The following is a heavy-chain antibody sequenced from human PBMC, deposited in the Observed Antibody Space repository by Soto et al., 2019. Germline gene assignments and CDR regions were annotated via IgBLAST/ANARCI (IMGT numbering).Heavy chain of an antibody. V-gene: IGHV4-59*01. D-gene: IGHD5-12*01. CDR2: IYYSGST. CDR3: ARVGGVVATPTPSNYYYYYGMDV. CDR1: GGSISSYY. J-gene: IGHJ6*02. Sequence: SETLSLTCTVSGGSISSYYWSWIRQPPGKGLEWIGYIYYSGSTNYNPSLKSRVTISVDTSKNQFSLKLSSVTAADTAVYYCARVGGVVATPTPSNYYYYYGMDVWGQGTTVTV.